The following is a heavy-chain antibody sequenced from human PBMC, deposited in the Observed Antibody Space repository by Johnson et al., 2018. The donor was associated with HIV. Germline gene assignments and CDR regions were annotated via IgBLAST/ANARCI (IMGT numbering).Heavy chain of an antibody. D-gene: IGHD6-19*01. CDR3: ARDPLAVAGTPPSGAFDI. Sequence: QVQLVESGGGVVQPGGSLRLSCAASGFIFSSYGMHWVRQAPGKGLEWVAFIRYDGSNRYYADSVRGRFTISRDNSKNTLYLQMNSLRAEDTAVYYCARDPLAVAGTPPSGAFDIWGQGTMVTVSS. CDR2: IRYDGSNR. J-gene: IGHJ3*02. CDR1: GFIFSSYG. V-gene: IGHV3-30*02.